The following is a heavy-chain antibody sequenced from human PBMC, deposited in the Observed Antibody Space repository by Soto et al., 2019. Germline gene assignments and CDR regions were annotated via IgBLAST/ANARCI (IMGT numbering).Heavy chain of an antibody. CDR3: AKVPYPASWYYFDY. Sequence: SVKVSCKASGGTFSSYAISWVRQAPGQGLEWMGGIIPIFGTTNYAQKFQGRVTMTADESTSTAYMELSSLRSEDTAVYYCAKVPYPASWYYFDYWGQGTLVTVSS. D-gene: IGHD6-13*01. CDR2: IIPIFGTT. CDR1: GGTFSSYA. J-gene: IGHJ4*02. V-gene: IGHV1-69*13.